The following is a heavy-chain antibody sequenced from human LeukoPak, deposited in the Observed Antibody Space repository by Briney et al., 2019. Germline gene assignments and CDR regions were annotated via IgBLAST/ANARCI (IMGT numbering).Heavy chain of an antibody. J-gene: IGHJ5*02. D-gene: IGHD6-19*01. Sequence: PSETLSLTCSVTGGSISRSSYYWGWIRQPPGEGLEWIGNIHYSGKTYYNPSLKSRVTISIDTSKNQFSLKLSSVTAADTAVYSCAKVGGVAVAGTDKWMPPWGKETLVTVP. V-gene: IGHV4-39*01. CDR1: GGSISRSSYY. CDR2: IHYSGKT. CDR3: AKVGGVAVAGTDKWMPP.